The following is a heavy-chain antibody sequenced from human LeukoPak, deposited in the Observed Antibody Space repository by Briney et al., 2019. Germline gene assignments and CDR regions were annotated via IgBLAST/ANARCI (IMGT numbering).Heavy chain of an antibody. Sequence: SVKVSCKASGGTFSSYTISWVRQAPGQGLEWMGGIIPIFGTANYAQKFQGRVTITADESTSTAYMELSSLRSEDTAVYYCARDGLNYYGSGSYEWGQGTLVTVSS. D-gene: IGHD3-10*01. CDR1: GGTFSSYT. CDR3: ARDGLNYYGSGSYE. V-gene: IGHV1-69*13. CDR2: IIPIFGTA. J-gene: IGHJ4*02.